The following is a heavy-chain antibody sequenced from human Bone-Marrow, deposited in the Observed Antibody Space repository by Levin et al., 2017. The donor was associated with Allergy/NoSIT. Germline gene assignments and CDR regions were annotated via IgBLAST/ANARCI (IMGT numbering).Heavy chain of an antibody. V-gene: IGHV3-30*18. CDR2: ISDDGRTK. D-gene: IGHD2-15*01. CDR3: AKEEVAYDH. Sequence: PGGSLRLSCAASGFIFSNYAIHWVRQAPGKGLEWVSIISDDGRTKYYLDSVKGRFTISRDNSKNTVYLQMNSLRPEDTAVYFCAKEEVAYDHWGQGTPVTVSS. CDR1: GFIFSNYA. J-gene: IGHJ4*02.